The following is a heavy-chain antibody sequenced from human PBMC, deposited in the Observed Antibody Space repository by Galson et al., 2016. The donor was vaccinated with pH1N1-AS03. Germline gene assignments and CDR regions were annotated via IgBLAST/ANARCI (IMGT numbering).Heavy chain of an antibody. CDR2: INHDGGEK. D-gene: IGHD6-19*01. CDR3: ARMQWLLPQYYFNC. V-gene: IGHV3-7*03. CDR1: GFTFSTYW. J-gene: IGHJ4*02. Sequence: SLRLSCAASGFTFSTYWMMWVRQAPGKGLEWVANINHDGGEKYYEDSVKGRFTISRDNAKNSLFLQMDSLRAEDTAVYFCARMQWLLPQYYFNCWGQGTLVTVSS.